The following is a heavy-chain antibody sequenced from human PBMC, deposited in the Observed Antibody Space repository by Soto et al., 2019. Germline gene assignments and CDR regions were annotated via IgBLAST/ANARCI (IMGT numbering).Heavy chain of an antibody. CDR1: AFTFSSYN. CDR3: ARIHFNYYYYYAMDV. J-gene: IGHJ6*02. D-gene: IGHD3-3*02. V-gene: IGHV3-48*02. Sequence: EVRLVESGGGLVQPGGSLRLSCAASAFTFSSYNMNWVRQAPGKGLEWVSYISSSSSTTYYADSVKGRFSISRDNAKNSLYLQMNSLRDEDTAVYYCARIHFNYYYYYAMDVWGQGTTVTVSS. CDR2: ISSSSSTT.